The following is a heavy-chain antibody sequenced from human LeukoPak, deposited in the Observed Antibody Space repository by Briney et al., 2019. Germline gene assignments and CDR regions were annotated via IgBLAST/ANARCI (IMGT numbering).Heavy chain of an antibody. CDR3: ARGYCTNGVCYLFDY. D-gene: IGHD2-8*01. CDR1: GYTFTSYY. J-gene: IGHJ4*02. CDR2: INPSGGST. V-gene: IGHV1-46*01. Sequence: ASVKVSCKASGYTFTSYYMHWVRQAPGQGLEWMGIINPSGGSTSYAQKFQGRVTMTRDTSTSTVYMELSSLRSEHTAVSYCARGYCTNGVCYLFDYWRQGTLVTVSS.